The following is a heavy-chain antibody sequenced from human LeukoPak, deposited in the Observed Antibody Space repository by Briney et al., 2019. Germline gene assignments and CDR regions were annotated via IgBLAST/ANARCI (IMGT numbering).Heavy chain of an antibody. D-gene: IGHD2-21*01. CDR2: INPNSGGT. V-gene: IGHV1-2*02. CDR1: GYTFTGYY. Sequence: ASVKVSCKASGYTFTGYYMHWVRQAPGQRLEWMGWINPNSGGTNYAQKFQGRVTMTRDTSISTAYMELSRLRSDDTAVYYCARSPRGLGAFDIWGQGTMVTVSS. J-gene: IGHJ3*02. CDR3: ARSPRGLGAFDI.